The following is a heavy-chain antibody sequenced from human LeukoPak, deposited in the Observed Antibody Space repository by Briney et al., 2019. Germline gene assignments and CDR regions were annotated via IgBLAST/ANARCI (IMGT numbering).Heavy chain of an antibody. CDR1: GFTFSSYW. Sequence: GGSLRLSCAASGFTFSSYWMSWVRQAPGKGLEWVANIKQGGSEKYYVDSVKGRFTISRGNAKNSLYLQMNSLRAEDTAVYYCASGSEVITHYWGQGTLVTVSS. D-gene: IGHD3-10*01. CDR2: IKQGGSEK. CDR3: ASGSEVITHY. V-gene: IGHV3-7*01. J-gene: IGHJ4*02.